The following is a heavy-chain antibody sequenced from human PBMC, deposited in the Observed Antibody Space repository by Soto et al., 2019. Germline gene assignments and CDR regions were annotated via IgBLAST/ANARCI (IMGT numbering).Heavy chain of an antibody. D-gene: IGHD6-13*01. V-gene: IGHV3-64*01. CDR3: ARDAGDSSSWSLAFDP. CDR1: GFTFSSYA. CDR2: ISSNGGST. Sequence: GGSLRLSCAASGFTFSSYAMHWVRQAPGKGLEYVSAISSNGGSTYYANSVKGRFTISRDNSKNTLYLQMGSLRAEDMAVYYCARDAGDSSSWSLAFDPWGQGTLVTVSS. J-gene: IGHJ5*02.